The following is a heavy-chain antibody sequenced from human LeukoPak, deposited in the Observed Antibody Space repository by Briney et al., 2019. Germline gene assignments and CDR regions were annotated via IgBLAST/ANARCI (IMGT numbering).Heavy chain of an antibody. CDR1: GYTFTSYA. CDR2: ISIYNGNT. CDR3: ARDQYDSVWGSYRPYFDY. V-gene: IGHV1-18*01. J-gene: IGHJ4*02. D-gene: IGHD3-16*02. Sequence: ASVKVSCKASGYTFTSYAISWVRQAPGQGLEWVGSISIYNGNTKYAQNFQGRVTMTTDTSTSTAYMELRSLRSDDTAVYYCARDQYDSVWGSYRPYFDYWGQGTLVTVSS.